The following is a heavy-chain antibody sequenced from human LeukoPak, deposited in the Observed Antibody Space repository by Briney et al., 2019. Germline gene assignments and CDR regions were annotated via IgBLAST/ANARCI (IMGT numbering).Heavy chain of an antibody. D-gene: IGHD2-2*01. CDR2: ISGSGGST. CDR1: GFTFSSYA. J-gene: IGHJ4*02. CDR3: AKFHCSSTSCYLKSNYYFDY. Sequence: PGGSLRLSCAASGFTFSSYAMSSVRQAPGKGLEWVSAISGSGGSTYYADSVKGRFTISRDNSKNTLYLQMNSLRAEDTAVYYCAKFHCSSTSCYLKSNYYFDYWGQGTLVTVSS. V-gene: IGHV3-23*01.